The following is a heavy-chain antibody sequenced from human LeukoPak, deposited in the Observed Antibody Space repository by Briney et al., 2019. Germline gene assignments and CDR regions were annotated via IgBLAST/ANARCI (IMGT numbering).Heavy chain of an antibody. CDR1: GGSISSYY. CDR3: ARHCLAVAGSSCFDY. D-gene: IGHD6-19*01. Sequence: SETLSLTCTVSGGSISSYYWSWIRQPAGKGLEWIGRIYTSGSTNYNPSLKSRVTMSVDTSKNQFSLKLSSVTAADTAVYYCARHCLAVAGSSCFDYWGQGTLVTVSS. CDR2: IYTSGST. V-gene: IGHV4-4*07. J-gene: IGHJ4*02.